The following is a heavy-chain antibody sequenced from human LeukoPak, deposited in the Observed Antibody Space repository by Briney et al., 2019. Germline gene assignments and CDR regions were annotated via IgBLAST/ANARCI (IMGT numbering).Heavy chain of an antibody. V-gene: IGHV4-39*01. CDR3: ARRDIVVVPAPLYYFDY. Sequence: SETLSLMCTVSGDSISSSSYYWGWIRQPPGKGLEWIGSIYYSGGTYYNPSLKSRVTVSVNTSKNQFSLKLSSVTAADTAVYYCARRDIVVVPAPLYYFDYWGQGTLVTVSS. CDR1: GDSISSSSYY. D-gene: IGHD2-2*01. CDR2: IYYSGGT. J-gene: IGHJ4*02.